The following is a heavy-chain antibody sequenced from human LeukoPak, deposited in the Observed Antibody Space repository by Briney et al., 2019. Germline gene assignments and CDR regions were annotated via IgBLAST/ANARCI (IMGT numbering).Heavy chain of an antibody. D-gene: IGHD3-10*01. V-gene: IGHV3-74*01. CDR3: ARANYYGSGRAAFDI. J-gene: IGHJ3*02. CDR1: GFTFSSYW. CDR2: INSDGRST. Sequence: GRSLRLSCAASGFTFSSYWMHWVRQAPGKGLVWVSRINSDGRSTSYADSVKGRFTISRDNAKNTLYLQMNSLRAEDTAVYYCARANYYGSGRAAFDIWGQGTMVTVSS.